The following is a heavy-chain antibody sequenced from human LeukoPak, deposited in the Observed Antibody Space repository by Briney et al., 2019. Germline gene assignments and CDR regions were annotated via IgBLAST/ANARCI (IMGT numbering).Heavy chain of an antibody. V-gene: IGHV4-39*01. Sequence: SETLSLTCTVSGGSISSSSYYWGWIRQPPGKGLEWIGSIYYSGSTYYNPSLKSRVTISVDTPKNQFSLKLSSVTAADTAVYYCARRAAARPRYFDLWGRGTLVTVSS. J-gene: IGHJ2*01. CDR1: GGSISSSSYY. CDR2: IYYSGST. CDR3: ARRAAARPRYFDL. D-gene: IGHD6-6*01.